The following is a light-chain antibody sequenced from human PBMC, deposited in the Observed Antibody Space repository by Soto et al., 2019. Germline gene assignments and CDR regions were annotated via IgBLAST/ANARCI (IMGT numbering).Light chain of an antibody. Sequence: EIVMTQSPATLSVSPGERATLSCRASQSVSSNLAWYQQKVGQAPKLLIYDASTRATGIPARFSGIGSGTEFTLTISSLQSEDFAASYCQQYNHSPETFRQGTKV. J-gene: IGKJ1*01. CDR3: QQYNHSPET. V-gene: IGKV3-15*01. CDR2: DAS. CDR1: QSVSSN.